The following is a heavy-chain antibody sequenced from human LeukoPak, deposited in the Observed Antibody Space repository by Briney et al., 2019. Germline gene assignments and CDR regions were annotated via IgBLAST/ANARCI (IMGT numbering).Heavy chain of an antibody. CDR1: GGSISSYY. CDR3: ARSLSSSWYPDY. D-gene: IGHD6-13*01. J-gene: IGHJ4*02. CDR2: IYYSGST. Sequence: PSETLSLTCTVSGGSISSYYWSWIRQPPGKGLEWIGYIYYSGSTNYNPSLKSRVTISVDTSKNQFSLKLSSMTAADTAVYYCARSLSSSWYPDYWGQGTLVTVSS. V-gene: IGHV4-59*08.